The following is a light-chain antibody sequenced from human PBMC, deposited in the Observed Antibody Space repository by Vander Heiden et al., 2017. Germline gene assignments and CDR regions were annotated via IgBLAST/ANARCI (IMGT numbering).Light chain of an antibody. CDR1: QSPVHSNGNTY. J-gene: IGKJ3*01. CDR3: MQTTHAPGT. V-gene: IGKV2-24*01. CDR2: LIS. Sequence: DIVMTQSSLSLPVTLGEPASISCRSSQSPVHSNGNTYLSWYHQKPGQSPRLLIYLISNRISGVPDRFSGSGAGTDFTLKISRVEAEDVGIYYCMQTTHAPGTFGPGTQVEIK.